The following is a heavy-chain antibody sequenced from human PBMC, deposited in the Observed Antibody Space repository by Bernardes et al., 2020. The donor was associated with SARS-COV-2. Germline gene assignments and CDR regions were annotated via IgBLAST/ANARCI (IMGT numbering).Heavy chain of an antibody. D-gene: IGHD2-8*01. Sequence: APGRGLEWVSRIDGDGNKTHYADSVKGRFTVSRDTARNMLYLQMSSLRADDTALYYCVRPNPLLDHWGQGTLVTVS. CDR2: IDGDGNKT. V-gene: IGHV3-74*01. CDR3: VRPNPLLDH. J-gene: IGHJ4*02.